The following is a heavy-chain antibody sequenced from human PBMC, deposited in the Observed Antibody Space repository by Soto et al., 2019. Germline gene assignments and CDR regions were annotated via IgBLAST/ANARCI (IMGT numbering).Heavy chain of an antibody. Sequence: GKGSCTASAYAFTGYDINWVRQATGQGLEWMGWMNPNSGNTGYAQKFQGRVTMTRNTSISTAYMELSSLRSEDTAVYYCARRGVAAAGTLTAFDIWGQGTMVTVSS. V-gene: IGHV1-8*01. D-gene: IGHD6-13*01. CDR3: ARRGVAAAGTLTAFDI. CDR2: MNPNSGNT. J-gene: IGHJ3*02. CDR1: AYAFTGYD.